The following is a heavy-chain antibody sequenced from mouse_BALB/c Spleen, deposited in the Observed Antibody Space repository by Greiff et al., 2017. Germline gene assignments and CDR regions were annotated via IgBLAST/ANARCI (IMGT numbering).Heavy chain of an antibody. CDR2: ISAGGSCT. CDR3: ARTRDVTGAMDY. CDR1: GFTFTDYY. V-gene: IGHV5-4*02. J-gene: IGHJ4*01. D-gene: IGHD2-13*01. Sequence: EVHLVESGGGLVKPGGSLKLSCAASGFTFTDYYMYWVRQTPEQRLEWVATISAGGSCTYYPDSVKGRFTISRDNAKNNLYLQMSSLKSEDTAMYYCARTRDVTGAMDYWGQGTSVTVSS.